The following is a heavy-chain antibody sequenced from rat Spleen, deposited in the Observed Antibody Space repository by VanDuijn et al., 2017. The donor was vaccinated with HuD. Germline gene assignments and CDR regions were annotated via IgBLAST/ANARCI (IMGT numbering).Heavy chain of an antibody. D-gene: IGHD1-7*01. CDR1: GFSLTSYG. Sequence: QVQLKESGPGLVQPSQTLSLTCTVSGFSLTSYGVSWVRQPPGEGLEWMGRMKYNGDTSYSSALKSRLSITWDTSESQVFLKMNSLQTEDTAMYFCARSNGYDPFDYWGQGVMVTVSS. CDR3: ARSNGYDPFDY. J-gene: IGHJ2*01. V-gene: IGHV2-63*01. CDR2: MKYNGDT.